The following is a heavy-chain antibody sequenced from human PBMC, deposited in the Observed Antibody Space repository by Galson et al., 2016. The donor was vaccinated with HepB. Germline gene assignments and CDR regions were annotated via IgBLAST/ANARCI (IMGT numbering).Heavy chain of an antibody. CDR1: GDRITNVD. CDR2: FDPENGEI. Sequence: SCKVSGDRITNVDMFWVRQASGKGPEWMGGFDPENGEIIYAQQFQGRVTMTEDTSTDTAYMEMSSLRSEDTAVYYCATASNDANSGLHYYFHGMDVWGQGTTVTVSS. J-gene: IGHJ6*02. V-gene: IGHV1-24*01. CDR3: ATASNDANSGLHYYFHGMDV. D-gene: IGHD4/OR15-4a*01.